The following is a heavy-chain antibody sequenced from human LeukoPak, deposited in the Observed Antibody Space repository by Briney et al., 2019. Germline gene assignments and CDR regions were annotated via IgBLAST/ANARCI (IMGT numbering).Heavy chain of an antibody. Sequence: ASVKVSCKASGYTFTSYGISWVRQAPGQGLEWMGWISAYNGNTNYAQKFQGRVTMTTDTSTSTAYMELRSLRSDDTAVYYCARDFYDSSGYLYGYWGQGTLVTVSS. CDR3: ARDFYDSSGYLYGY. CDR1: GYTFTSYG. D-gene: IGHD3-22*01. CDR2: ISAYNGNT. V-gene: IGHV1-18*01. J-gene: IGHJ4*02.